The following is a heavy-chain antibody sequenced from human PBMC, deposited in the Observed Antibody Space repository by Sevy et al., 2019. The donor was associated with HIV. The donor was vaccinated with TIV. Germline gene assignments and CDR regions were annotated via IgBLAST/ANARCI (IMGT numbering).Heavy chain of an antibody. D-gene: IGHD1-1*01. V-gene: IGHV3-23*01. Sequence: GGSLRLSCAASGFTFSSYGMSWVRQAPGKGLQWVSSILNSGGGTTYADSVRGRFTISRDNSKNMLYLQMNSLRAEDSAVYYCTKGDESNDLYLGYWGQGTLVTVSS. CDR1: GFTFSSYG. CDR2: ILNSGGGT. J-gene: IGHJ4*02. CDR3: TKGDESNDLYLGY.